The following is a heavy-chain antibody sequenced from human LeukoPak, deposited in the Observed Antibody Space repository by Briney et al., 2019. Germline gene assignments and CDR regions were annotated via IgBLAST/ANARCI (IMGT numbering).Heavy chain of an antibody. CDR2: IFHTGIT. V-gene: IGHV4-59*01. CDR3: ARDLFPINWFES. CDR1: GGSFTKYY. Sequence: SETLSLTCTVSGGSFTKYYWHWIRQAPGKGLEWIGFIFHTGITNYNPSLKSRVTISVDKSKNQFSLKLTSVTAADTAVYFCARDLFPINWFESWGQGTLVTVSS. D-gene: IGHD2-2*02. J-gene: IGHJ5*01.